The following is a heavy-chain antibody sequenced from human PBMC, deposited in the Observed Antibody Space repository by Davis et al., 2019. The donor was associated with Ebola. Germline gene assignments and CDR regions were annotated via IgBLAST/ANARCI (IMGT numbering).Heavy chain of an antibody. J-gene: IGHJ5*02. V-gene: IGHV3-33*01. Sequence: PGGSLRLSCAPSGFRPISYGMHWVRPAPGKGLEWVAVLWHDGINEYYGESVKGRFTVSRDTSKNTVYLQMNNLRAEDTAVYYCTGAISYGWFDPWGQGTLVTVSS. CDR1: GFRPISYG. CDR2: LWHDGINE. D-gene: IGHD4-17*01. CDR3: TGAISYGWFDP.